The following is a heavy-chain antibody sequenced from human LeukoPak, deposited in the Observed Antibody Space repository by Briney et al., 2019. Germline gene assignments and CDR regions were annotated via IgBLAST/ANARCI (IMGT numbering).Heavy chain of an antibody. CDR2: LSGSGGST. Sequence: GGPLRLSCTASGFTFSSYAMRWGRQAPGKGREWGSTLSGSGGSTSYADSVKGRFTTSRDNSKNTLYLQMNSLRAEGTAVYYCAKDIQLETTYYFDYWGQGTLVTVSS. CDR3: AKDIQLETTYYFDY. D-gene: IGHD5-18*01. V-gene: IGHV3-23*01. CDR1: GFTFSSYA. J-gene: IGHJ4*02.